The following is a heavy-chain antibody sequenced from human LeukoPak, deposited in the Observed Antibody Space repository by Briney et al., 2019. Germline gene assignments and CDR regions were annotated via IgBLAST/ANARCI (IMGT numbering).Heavy chain of an antibody. Sequence: ASVKVSCKASGYTFSNFDINWVRQATGQGLEWMGIINPSGGSTSYAQKFQGRVTMTRDTSTSTVYMELSSLRSEDTAVYYCARAGSDCSSTSCYTGNFDYWGQGTLVTVSS. V-gene: IGHV1-46*01. J-gene: IGHJ4*02. CDR3: ARAGSDCSSTSCYTGNFDY. CDR1: GYTFSNFD. D-gene: IGHD2-2*02. CDR2: INPSGGST.